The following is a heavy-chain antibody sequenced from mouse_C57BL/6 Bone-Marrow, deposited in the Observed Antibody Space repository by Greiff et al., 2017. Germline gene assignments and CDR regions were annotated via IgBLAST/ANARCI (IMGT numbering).Heavy chain of an antibody. J-gene: IGHJ1*03. V-gene: IGHV5-17*01. D-gene: IGHD2-3*01. CDR1: GFTFSDYG. CDR2: ISSGSSTT. CDR3: ALDYDDHWYFDV. Sequence: EVKLMESGGGLVKPGGSLKLSCAASGFTFSDYGMHWVRQAPEKGLEWVAYISSGSSTTYYADTVKGRITISRDNAKNTLFLQLTSLRSEDTAMYDCALDYDDHWYFDVWGTGTTVTVSA.